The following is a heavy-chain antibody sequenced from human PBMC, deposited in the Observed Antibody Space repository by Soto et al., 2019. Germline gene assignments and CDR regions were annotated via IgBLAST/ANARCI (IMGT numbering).Heavy chain of an antibody. CDR3: ARAPDLPGYDSSGYLFDY. CDR1: GGSISSGGYY. D-gene: IGHD3-22*01. CDR2: IYYSGST. J-gene: IGHJ4*02. V-gene: IGHV4-30-4*01. Sequence: PSETLSLTCTVSGGSISSGGYYWSWIRQPPGKGLEWIGYIYYSGSTYYNPSLKSRVTISVDTSKNQFSLKLSSVTAADTAVYYCARAPDLPGYDSSGYLFDYWGQGTLVTVSS.